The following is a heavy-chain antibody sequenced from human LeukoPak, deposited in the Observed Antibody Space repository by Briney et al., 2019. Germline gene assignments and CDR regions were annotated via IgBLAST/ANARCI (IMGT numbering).Heavy chain of an antibody. D-gene: IGHD3-10*01. J-gene: IGHJ4*02. CDR1: GGSISSYY. V-gene: IGHV4-59*01. CDR2: IYYSGST. CDR3: ARVPWFGELPDRYFDY. Sequence: SETLSLTCTVSGGSISSYYWSWIRQPPGKGLEWIGYIYYSGSTNYNPSLKSRVTISVDTSKNQFSLKLSSVTAADTAVYYCARVPWFGELPDRYFDYWGQGTLVTVSS.